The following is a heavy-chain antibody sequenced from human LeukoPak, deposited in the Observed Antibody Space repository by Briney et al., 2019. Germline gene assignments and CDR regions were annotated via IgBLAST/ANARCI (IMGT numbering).Heavy chain of an antibody. CDR2: LYHTGNT. V-gene: IGHV4-38-2*02. D-gene: IGHD2-2*01. CDR1: GYSISEGYY. J-gene: IGHJ5*02. CDR3: ARNRLVVLPATIGRNWFDP. Sequence: PSETLSLTCTVSGYSISEGYYWGWIRQPPGKGLEWIGSLYHTGNTYYSPSLKRRATISLDTSKNQFSLKLNSVTAADTAVYYCARNRLVVLPATIGRNWFDPWGQGTLVTVSS.